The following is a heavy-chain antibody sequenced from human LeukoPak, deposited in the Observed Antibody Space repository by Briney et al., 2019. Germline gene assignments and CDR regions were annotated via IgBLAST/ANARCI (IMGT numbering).Heavy chain of an antibody. D-gene: IGHD3-22*01. CDR1: GFTFTSYA. CDR3: AKDTALDYDSSGYYGVDAFDI. CDR2: ISGSGGST. Sequence: PGGSLRLSCAASGFTFTSYAMSWVRQAPGKGLEWVSAISGSGGSTYYADSVKGRFTISRDNSKNTLYLQMNSLRAEDTAVYYCAKDTALDYDSSGYYGVDAFDIWGQETMVTVSS. V-gene: IGHV3-23*01. J-gene: IGHJ3*02.